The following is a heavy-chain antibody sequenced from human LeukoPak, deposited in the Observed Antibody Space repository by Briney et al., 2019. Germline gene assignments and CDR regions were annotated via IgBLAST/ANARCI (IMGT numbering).Heavy chain of an antibody. CDR3: ASSYGDYVLGELDY. V-gene: IGHV3-11*01. CDR2: ISSSGSTI. CDR1: GFTFSDYY. D-gene: IGHD4-17*01. J-gene: IGHJ4*02. Sequence: GGSLRLSCAASGFTFSDYYMSWIRQAPGKGLEWVSYISSSGSTIYYADSVKGRFTISRDNAKNSLYLQMNSLRAEDTAVHYCASSYGDYVLGELDYWGQGTLVTVSS.